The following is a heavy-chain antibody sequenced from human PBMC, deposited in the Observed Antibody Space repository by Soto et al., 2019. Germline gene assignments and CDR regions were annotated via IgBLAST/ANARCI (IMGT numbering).Heavy chain of an antibody. D-gene: IGHD3-9*01. Sequence: QVQLQESGPGLVKPSQTLSLTCTVSGGFISSGSSYWSWIRQHPGKGLEWIGYIYYSGGTYYNPSLKSRLTISVDTSNNQFSLKLSSVTAADTAAYYCASGVPTIWEYVQHCGQGTLVTVSS. CDR3: ASGVPTIWEYVQH. CDR1: GGFISSGSSY. CDR2: IYYSGGT. J-gene: IGHJ1*01. V-gene: IGHV4-31*03.